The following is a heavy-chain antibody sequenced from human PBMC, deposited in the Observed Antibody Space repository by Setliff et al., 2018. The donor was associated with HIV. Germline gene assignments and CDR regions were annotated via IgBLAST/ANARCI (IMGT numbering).Heavy chain of an antibody. J-gene: IGHJ6*03. Sequence: ASVKVSCKASGYTFTGYYMHWVRQAPGQGLEWMGWLNPKTGGTNFAQEFQGRVTMTGDTSISTAYMELSRLTSDDTAVYYCARARTDYYDRGRRSHYYIDVWARGATGTVSS. CDR3: ARARTDYYDRGRRSHYYIDV. CDR2: LNPKTGGT. V-gene: IGHV1-2*02. D-gene: IGHD3-22*01. CDR1: GYTFTGYY.